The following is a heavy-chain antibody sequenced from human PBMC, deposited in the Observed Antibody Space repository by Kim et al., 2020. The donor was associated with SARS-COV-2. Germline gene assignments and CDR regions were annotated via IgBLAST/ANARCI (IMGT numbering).Heavy chain of an antibody. Sequence: ASVKVSCKASGYTFTSYAMHWLRQAPGQRLEWMGWINAGNGNTTYSQKFQGRVTITRDTSASTAYMELSSLRSEDTAVYYCARDPLLWFGELSHFDYWGQVTLVTVS. J-gene: IGHJ4*02. D-gene: IGHD3-10*01. V-gene: IGHV1-3*01. CDR3: ARDPLLWFGELSHFDY. CDR1: GYTFTSYA. CDR2: INAGNGNT.